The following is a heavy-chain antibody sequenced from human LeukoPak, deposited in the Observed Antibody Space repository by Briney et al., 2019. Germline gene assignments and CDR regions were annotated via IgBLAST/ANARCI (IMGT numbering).Heavy chain of an antibody. CDR1: GLTLSNYG. V-gene: IGHV3-23*01. Sequence: GGSLRLSCAVSGLTLSNYGMRWVRQAPGKGREGVAGISDRGGRTNYADSVKGRFTISRDNPKNTLYLQMNSLRAEDTAVYFCAKRGVVIRVILVGFHKEAYYFDSWGQGALVTVSS. CDR3: AKRGVVIRVILVGFHKEAYYFDS. D-gene: IGHD3-22*01. J-gene: IGHJ4*02. CDR2: ISDRGGRT.